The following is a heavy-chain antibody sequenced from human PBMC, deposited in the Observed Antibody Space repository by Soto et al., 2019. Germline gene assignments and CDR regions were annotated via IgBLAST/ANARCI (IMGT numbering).Heavy chain of an antibody. J-gene: IGHJ3*02. D-gene: IGHD6-13*01. CDR1: GYTVTSYG. CDR2: ISAYNGNT. V-gene: IGHV1-18*01. Sequence: ASVKVCGKASGYTVTSYGISGVRQAPGQGLECMRWISAYNGNTNYAQKLQGRVTMTTDTSTSPAYMELRSLRSDDTAVYYCARVGWQQLGDAFDIWGQGTMVTVSS. CDR3: ARVGWQQLGDAFDI.